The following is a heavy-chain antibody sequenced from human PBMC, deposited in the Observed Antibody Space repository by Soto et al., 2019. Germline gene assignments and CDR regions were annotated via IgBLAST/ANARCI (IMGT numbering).Heavy chain of an antibody. CDR1: GFTFSSYS. CDR2: ISSSSSTI. Sequence: GGSLRLSCAASGFTFSSYSMNWVRQAPGKGLEWVSYISSSSSTIYYADSVKGRFTISRDNAKNSLYLQMNSLRDEDTAVYYCARDRDDSSGYYYLNDAFDIWGQGTMVTVSS. D-gene: IGHD3-22*01. CDR3: ARDRDDSSGYYYLNDAFDI. V-gene: IGHV3-48*02. J-gene: IGHJ3*02.